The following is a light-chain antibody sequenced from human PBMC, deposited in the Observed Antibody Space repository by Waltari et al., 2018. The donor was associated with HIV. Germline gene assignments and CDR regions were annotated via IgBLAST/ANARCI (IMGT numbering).Light chain of an antibody. CDR3: SSYRGLNNLGV. V-gene: IGLV2-8*01. J-gene: IGLJ1*01. CDR2: EVN. Sequence: HSDLTQPPSASGSPGQSVPISCTVSDSDIGTYKLVSWYQHHRAKAPKLIIYEVNKRTSGVPSRFSGAKSGDTAALPVSALQAEEEADYYCSSYRGLNNLGVFGTGTKVTVL. CDR1: DSDIGTYKL.